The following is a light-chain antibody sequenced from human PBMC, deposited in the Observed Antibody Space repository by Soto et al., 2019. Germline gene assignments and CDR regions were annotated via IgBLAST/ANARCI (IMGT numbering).Light chain of an antibody. CDR3: CSYAGSYVWV. CDR2: DVR. Sequence: QSALTQPRSVSGSPGQSVSISCTGTTSDVGSYNYVSWYQQHPGKAPRLMIYDVRKRPSGVPDRFSGPKSGNTASLTISGLRAEDEADYYCCSYAGSYVWVFGGGTKVTVL. CDR1: TSDVGSYNY. V-gene: IGLV2-11*01. J-gene: IGLJ3*02.